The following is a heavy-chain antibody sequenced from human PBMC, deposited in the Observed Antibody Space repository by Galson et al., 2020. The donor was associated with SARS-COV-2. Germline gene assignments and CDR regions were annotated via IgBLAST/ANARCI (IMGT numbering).Heavy chain of an antibody. CDR2: ISYDGSNK. J-gene: IGHJ4*02. CDR3: AKVPYSSSVRKNYYFDY. D-gene: IGHD6-6*01. Sequence: GESLKISCAASGFTFSSCGMHWVRQAPGKGLEWVAVISYDGSNKFYADSVKGRFIISRDNSKNTLYLQMNSLRAEDTAVYYCAKVPYSSSVRKNYYFDYWGQGTLVTVSS. CDR1: GFTFSSCG. V-gene: IGHV3-30*18.